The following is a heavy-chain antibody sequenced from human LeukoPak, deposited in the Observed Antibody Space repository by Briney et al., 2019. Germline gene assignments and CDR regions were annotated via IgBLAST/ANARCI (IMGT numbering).Heavy chain of an antibody. CDR3: AKDLGTKNLYYLDY. CDR2: ISGSGDDT. D-gene: IGHD1/OR15-1a*01. Sequence: GGSLRLSYAASGFTFINHAMNWDRQAPGKGLEWVSGISGSGDDTYYADSVKGRFTISRDYSRNTLYLQMNSLRVEDTAVYYCAKDLGTKNLYYLDYWGQGTLVIVSS. CDR1: GFTFINHA. J-gene: IGHJ4*02. V-gene: IGHV3-23*01.